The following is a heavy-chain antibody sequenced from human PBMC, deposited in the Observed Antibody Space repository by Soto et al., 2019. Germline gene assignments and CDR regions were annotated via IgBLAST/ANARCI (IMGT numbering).Heavy chain of an antibody. D-gene: IGHD3-22*01. J-gene: IGHJ3*02. CDR3: ARGGGDSSGYYYDAFDI. Sequence: GGSLRLSCAASGFTVSSNYMSWVRQAPGKGLEWVSVIYSGGSTYYADSVKGRFTISRDNSKNTLYLQMNSLRAEDTAVYYCARGGGDSSGYYYDAFDIWGQGTMVTVSS. V-gene: IGHV3-53*01. CDR1: GFTVSSNY. CDR2: IYSGGST.